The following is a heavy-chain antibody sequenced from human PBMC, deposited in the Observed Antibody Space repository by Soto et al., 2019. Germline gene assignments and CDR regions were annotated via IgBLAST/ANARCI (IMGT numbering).Heavy chain of an antibody. J-gene: IGHJ4*02. CDR1: GFIISSNW. CDR2: INSDGSTT. V-gene: IGHV3-74*01. CDR3: ARGPSGWYGFDY. D-gene: IGHD6-19*01. Sequence: EVQLVESGGGLVQPGGSLRLSCADSGFIISSNWMHWVRQAPGKGLVWVSRINSDGSTTSYADSVKGRFTISRDNAKTTRYLQMKSLRAEDTAVYYCARGPSGWYGFDYWGQGTLVTVSS.